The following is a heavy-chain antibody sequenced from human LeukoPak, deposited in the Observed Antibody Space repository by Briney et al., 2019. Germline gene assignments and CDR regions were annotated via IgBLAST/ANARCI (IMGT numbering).Heavy chain of an antibody. CDR3: ARRYYYDSSGYYYFDY. CDR1: GYSFTTYW. J-gene: IGHJ4*02. CDR2: IYPGDSDT. D-gene: IGHD3-22*01. Sequence: GESLKISCKGSGYSFTTYWIGWVRQMPGKGLEWMGIIYPGDSDTRYSPSFQGQVTISADKSISTAYLQWSSLKASDTAMYYCARRYYYDSSGYYYFDYWGQGTLVTVSS. V-gene: IGHV5-51*01.